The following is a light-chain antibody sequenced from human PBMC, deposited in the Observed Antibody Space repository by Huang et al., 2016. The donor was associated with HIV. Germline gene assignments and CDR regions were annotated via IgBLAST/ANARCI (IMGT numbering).Light chain of an antibody. CDR2: DAS. Sequence: ETLMTQFPATLSVSPGERAPLSCRASQNVRNNLAWYKQKPGQAPRLLFYDASSRATGVPGRFSASGSGIDFTLTISSLQSEDFAVYYCQQFNNWPPAFGGGTTVEIK. V-gene: IGKV3-15*01. J-gene: IGKJ4*01. CDR1: QNVRNN. CDR3: QQFNNWPPA.